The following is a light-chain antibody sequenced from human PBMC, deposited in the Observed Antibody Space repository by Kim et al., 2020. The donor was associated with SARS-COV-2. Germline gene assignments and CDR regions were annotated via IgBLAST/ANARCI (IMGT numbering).Light chain of an antibody. J-gene: IGKJ2*01. CDR3: EQYSVYPYT. CDR1: QSISSW. Sequence: SASVRDRVTIACRASQSISSWLAWYQQKPGKAPKLLIYKASTLESGVPSRFSGSGSGTEFTLSISSLQPDDFATYYCEQYSVYPYTFGQGTKLEI. V-gene: IGKV1-5*03. CDR2: KAS.